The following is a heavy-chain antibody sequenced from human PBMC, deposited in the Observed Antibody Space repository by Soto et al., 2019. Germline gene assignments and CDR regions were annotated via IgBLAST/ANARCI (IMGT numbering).Heavy chain of an antibody. J-gene: IGHJ5*02. D-gene: IGHD1-26*01. Sequence: TSETLSLTCTVSGGSISSGGHYWSWIRQHPGKGLEWIGYIFYSGNTYYNPSLKSRLIISVDTSRNQFSLKLSSVTAADTAVYYCARGSGSHGWFDPWGQGTQVTVYS. CDR3: ARGSGSHGWFDP. CDR2: IFYSGNT. CDR1: GGSISSGGHY. V-gene: IGHV4-31*03.